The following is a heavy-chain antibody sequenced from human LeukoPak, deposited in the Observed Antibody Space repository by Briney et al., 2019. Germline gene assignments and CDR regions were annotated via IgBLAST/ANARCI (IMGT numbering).Heavy chain of an antibody. J-gene: IGHJ5*02. V-gene: IGHV3-11*03. D-gene: IGHD2-15*01. CDR2: INGSSSDT. CDR1: GFTFSDYY. Sequence: GGSLRLSCAASGFTFSDYYMTWIRQAPGRGLEWISYINGSSSDTKYADSVKGRFTISRDNAKNSVYLLTNSLRAEDTAVYYCARRGTTYCTVDSCHPNWFDPWGQGTLVTVSS. CDR3: ARRGTTYCTVDSCHPNWFDP.